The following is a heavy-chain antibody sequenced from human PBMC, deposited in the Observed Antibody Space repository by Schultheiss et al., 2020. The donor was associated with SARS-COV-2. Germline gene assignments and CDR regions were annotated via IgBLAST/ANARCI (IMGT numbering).Heavy chain of an antibody. D-gene: IGHD3-3*01. CDR2: INHSGST. CDR1: GGSISSSNW. CDR3: ASFGYDFWSGYYTPGS. J-gene: IGHJ5*02. V-gene: IGHV4-4*02. Sequence: SETLSLTCAVSGGSISSSNWWSWVRQSPGKGLEWIGEINHSGSTNYNPSLKSRVTISVDTSKNQFSLKLSSVTAADTAVYYCASFGYDFWSGYYTPGSWGQGTLVTVSS.